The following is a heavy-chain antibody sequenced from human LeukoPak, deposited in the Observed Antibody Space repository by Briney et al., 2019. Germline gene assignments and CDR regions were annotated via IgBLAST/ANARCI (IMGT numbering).Heavy chain of an antibody. CDR1: GYSFTDYF. V-gene: IGHV1-69-2*01. Sequence: ASVKISCKASGYSFTDYFIHWVQQAPGKGFEWMGRVDPEDGEAINAGKFQGRVTITADRSADTAYMELSSLRPDDTAVYFCARERSPHYVDSSGYSFWGQGTLVTVSS. D-gene: IGHD3-22*01. CDR3: ARERSPHYVDSSGYSF. J-gene: IGHJ4*02. CDR2: VDPEDGEA.